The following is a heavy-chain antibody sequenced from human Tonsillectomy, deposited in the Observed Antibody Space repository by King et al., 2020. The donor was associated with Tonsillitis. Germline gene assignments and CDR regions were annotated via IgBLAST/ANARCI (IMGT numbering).Heavy chain of an antibody. D-gene: IGHD3-22*01. CDR1: VFPFSSYW. J-gene: IGHJ4*02. CDR3: ARDGITMIVVGKFDY. CDR2: IKQDGSEK. V-gene: IGHV3-7*03. Sequence: VQLVESGGGLVQPGGSLRLSCAASVFPFSSYWISWVRQAPGKGLEWGANIKQDGSEKYYVDSVKGRFTISRDNAKNSLYLQMNSLRAEDTAVYYCARDGITMIVVGKFDYWGQGTLVTVSS.